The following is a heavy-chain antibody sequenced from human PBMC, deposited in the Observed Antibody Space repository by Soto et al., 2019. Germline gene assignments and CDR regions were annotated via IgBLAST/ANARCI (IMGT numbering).Heavy chain of an antibody. CDR1: GFTFSSYA. CDR2: ISGSGGST. CDR3: AKVLPAAYYYYYGMDV. D-gene: IGHD2-2*01. V-gene: IGHV3-23*01. J-gene: IGHJ6*02. Sequence: GGSLRLSCAASGFTFSSYAMSWVRQAPGKGLEWVSAISGSGGSTYYADSVKGRFTISRDNSKNTLYLQMNSLRAEDTAVYYCAKVLPAAYYYYYGMDVWGQGTTVTVSS.